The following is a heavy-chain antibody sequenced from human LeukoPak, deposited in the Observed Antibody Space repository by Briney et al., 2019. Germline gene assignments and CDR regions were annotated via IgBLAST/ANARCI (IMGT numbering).Heavy chain of an antibody. J-gene: IGHJ3*02. CDR2: IYHSGST. Sequence: SGTLSLTCAVSGGSISSSNWWSWVRQPPGKGLEWIGEIYHSGSTNYNPSLKSRVTISVDKSKNQFSLKLSSVTAADTAVYYCARDGVLIAAAGTSLWSAFDIWGQGTMVTVSS. D-gene: IGHD6-13*01. CDR3: ARDGVLIAAAGTSLWSAFDI. CDR1: GGSISSSNW. V-gene: IGHV4-4*02.